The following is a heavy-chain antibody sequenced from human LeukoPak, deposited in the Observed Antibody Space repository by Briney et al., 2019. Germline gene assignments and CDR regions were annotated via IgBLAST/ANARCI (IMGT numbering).Heavy chain of an antibody. Sequence: SETLSLTCTVSGGSISSHYWSWIRQPPGKGLEWIGYIYYSGSTNYNPSLKSRVTISVDTSKNQFSLKLSSVTAADTAVYYCAREKYYDFWSGYRHFDYWGQGTLVTVSS. CDR3: AREKYYDFWSGYRHFDY. CDR2: IYYSGST. D-gene: IGHD3-3*01. J-gene: IGHJ4*02. CDR1: GGSISSHY. V-gene: IGHV4-59*11.